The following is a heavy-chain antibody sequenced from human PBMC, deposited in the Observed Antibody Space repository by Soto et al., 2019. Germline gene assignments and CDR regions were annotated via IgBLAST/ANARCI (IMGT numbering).Heavy chain of an antibody. Sequence: QVQLQESGPGLVKPSQTLSLTCTVSGGSISSGGYYWSWIRQHPGKGLEWIGYIYYSGSTYYNPSLKRRVTISVDTSKNQFSLNLSSVTAADTAVYYCARAGYCSGGSCYSLYYFDYWGQGTLVTVSS. J-gene: IGHJ4*02. D-gene: IGHD2-15*01. CDR3: ARAGYCSGGSCYSLYYFDY. CDR1: GGSISSGGYY. V-gene: IGHV4-31*03. CDR2: IYYSGST.